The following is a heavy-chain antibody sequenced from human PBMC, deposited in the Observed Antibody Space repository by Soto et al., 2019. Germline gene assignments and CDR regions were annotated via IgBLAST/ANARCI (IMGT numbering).Heavy chain of an antibody. CDR2: IYPGDSDT. V-gene: IGHV5-51*01. CDR3: ASFHHPDPSTHDTFDI. Sequence: GESLKISCKGSGYSFTSYWIGWVRQMPGKGLEWMGIIYPGDSDTRYSPSFQGQVTISADKSISTAYLQWSSLKASDTAMYYCASFHHPDPSTHDTFDIWGQGTMVTVSS. J-gene: IGHJ3*02. D-gene: IGHD2-2*01. CDR1: GYSFTSYW.